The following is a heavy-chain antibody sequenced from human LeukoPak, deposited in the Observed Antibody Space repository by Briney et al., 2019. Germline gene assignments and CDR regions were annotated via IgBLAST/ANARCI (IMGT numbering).Heavy chain of an antibody. V-gene: IGHV4-61*01. J-gene: IGHJ4*02. Sequence: PSETLSLTCTVSGGSVSSGSYYWSWIRQPPGKGLEWIGYIYYSGSTNYNPSLKSRVTISVDTSKNQFSLKLSSVTAADTAVYYCARLGRVVTQNNYFDYWGQGTLVTVSS. CDR2: IYYSGST. CDR1: GGSVSSGSYY. D-gene: IGHD3-22*01. CDR3: ARLGRVVTQNNYFDY.